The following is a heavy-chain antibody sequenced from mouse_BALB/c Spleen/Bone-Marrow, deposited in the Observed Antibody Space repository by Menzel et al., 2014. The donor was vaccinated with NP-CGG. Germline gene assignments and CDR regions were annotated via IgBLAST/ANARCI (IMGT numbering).Heavy chain of an antibody. V-gene: IGHV1-15*01. CDR1: GYTFTDYK. Sequence: VKLMESGAELVRPGTSVTLSCKASGYTFTDYKVHWVKQTPVHGLEWIGLIDPETGGTAYNQRFKGMAIMTADKSSSTAYMDLRSLTSEDSAVYYCTIVAYWGQGTLVTVSA. J-gene: IGHJ3*01. CDR2: IDPETGGT. CDR3: TIVAY.